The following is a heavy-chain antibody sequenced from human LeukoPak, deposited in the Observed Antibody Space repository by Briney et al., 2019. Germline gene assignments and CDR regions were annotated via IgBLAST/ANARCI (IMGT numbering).Heavy chain of an antibody. CDR2: ISAYNGNT. J-gene: IGHJ4*02. D-gene: IGHD3-9*01. V-gene: IGHV1-18*01. CDR1: GYTFTSYG. CDR3: ARAYYDILTGYSDFDY. Sequence: ASVKVSCKASGYTFTSYGISWVRQAPGQGLEWMGWISAYNGNTTYAQKLQGRVTMTTDTSTSTAYMKLRSLRSDDTAVYYCARAYYDILTGYSDFDYWGQGTLVTVSS.